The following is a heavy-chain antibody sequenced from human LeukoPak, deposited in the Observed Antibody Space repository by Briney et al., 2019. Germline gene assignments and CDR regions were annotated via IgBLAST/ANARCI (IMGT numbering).Heavy chain of an antibody. Sequence: PGGSLRLSCAASGFTFSSYWMSWVRQAPGKGLEWVANIKQDGSEKYYVDSVKGRFTISRDNAKNSLYLQMNSLRAEDTAVYYCARDYYGSGSYYPLGYWGQGTLVTVSS. J-gene: IGHJ4*02. CDR2: IKQDGSEK. CDR1: GFTFSSYW. D-gene: IGHD3-10*01. CDR3: ARDYYGSGSYYPLGY. V-gene: IGHV3-7*01.